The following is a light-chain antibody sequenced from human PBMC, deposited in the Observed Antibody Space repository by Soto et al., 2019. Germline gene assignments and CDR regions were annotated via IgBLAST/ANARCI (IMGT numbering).Light chain of an antibody. V-gene: IGKV3-11*01. CDR1: QSVSSY. Sequence: EIVLTQSPATLSLSPGERATLSCRASQSVSSYLAWYQQKPGQAPRLLIYDASNRANGIPARFSGSWSGTDFTLTISSLEPEDFAVYYCQQRSNWPLTFGGGTKVEIK. J-gene: IGKJ4*01. CDR3: QQRSNWPLT. CDR2: DAS.